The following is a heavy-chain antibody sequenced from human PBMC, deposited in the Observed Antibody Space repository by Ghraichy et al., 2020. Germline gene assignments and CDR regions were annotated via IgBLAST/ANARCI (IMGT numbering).Heavy chain of an antibody. Sequence: GGSLRLSCAASGFTFSSSAMRWVRQAPGKGLEWVAVICHDGSKKYYTDSVKGRFTISRDNSKNTLYLQMNSLRAEDTAVYFCARDPGGGGCCHFCFVTWGQGTRVTVSS. CDR1: GFTFSSSA. D-gene: IGHD3-3*02. CDR3: ARDPGGGGCCHFCFVT. V-gene: IGHV3-33*01. J-gene: IGHJ5*02. CDR2: ICHDGSKK.